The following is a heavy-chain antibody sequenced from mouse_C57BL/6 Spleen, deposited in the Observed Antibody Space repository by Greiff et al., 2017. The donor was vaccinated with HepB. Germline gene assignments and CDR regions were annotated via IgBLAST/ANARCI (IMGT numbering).Heavy chain of an antibody. CDR2: ISDGGSYT. V-gene: IGHV5-4*01. Sequence: EVQRVESGGGLVKPGGSLKLSCAASGFTFSSYAMSWVRQTPEKRLEWVATISDGGSYTYYPDNVKGRFTISRDNAKNNLYLQMSHLKSEDTAMYYCASDDYDGFDYWGQGTTLTVSS. CDR1: GFTFSSYA. CDR3: ASDDYDGFDY. J-gene: IGHJ2*01. D-gene: IGHD2-4*01.